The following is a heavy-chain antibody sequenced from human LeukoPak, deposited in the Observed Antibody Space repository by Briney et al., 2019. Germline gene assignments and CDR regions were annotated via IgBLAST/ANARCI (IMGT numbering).Heavy chain of an antibody. CDR3: ARDIGVLELRLTDHNWFDP. J-gene: IGHJ5*02. Sequence: GASVKVSCKASGGTFSSYAISWVRQAPGQGLEWMGGIIPIFGTANYAQKFQGRVTITTDESTSTAYMELSSLRSEDTAVYYCARDIGVLELRLTDHNWFDPWGQGTLVTVSS. CDR1: GGTFSSYA. D-gene: IGHD1-26*01. V-gene: IGHV1-69*05. CDR2: IIPIFGTA.